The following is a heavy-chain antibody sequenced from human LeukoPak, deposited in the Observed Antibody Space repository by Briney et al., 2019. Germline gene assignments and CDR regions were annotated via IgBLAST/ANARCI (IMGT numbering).Heavy chain of an antibody. Sequence: GGSLRLSCEASGFAFNSYTITWVRQAPGKGLESVSSITCRSSHIYIADSVKGRFTISRDNAKNSLFLQMSSLRVEDTAVYYCARVAQGATTENYFYYYMDVWGKGTTVTVSS. J-gene: IGHJ6*03. CDR3: ARVAQGATTENYFYYYMDV. CDR1: GFAFNSYT. V-gene: IGHV3-21*01. CDR2: ITCRSSHI. D-gene: IGHD1-26*01.